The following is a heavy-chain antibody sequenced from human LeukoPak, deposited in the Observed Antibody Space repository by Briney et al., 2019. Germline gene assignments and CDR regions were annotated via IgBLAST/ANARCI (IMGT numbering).Heavy chain of an antibody. CDR1: GYTFTDYY. Sequence: ASVKVSCKASGYTFTDYYIHWVRQAPGQGLEWMGWINPHSGGTNYAQKFQGRVTMTRDTAISTAYMELSRLRSDDTAVYYCARDSSYSSSLYYFEYWAQGTLVTVSS. V-gene: IGHV1-2*02. D-gene: IGHD6-6*01. CDR3: ARDSSYSSSLYYFEY. J-gene: IGHJ4*02. CDR2: INPHSGGT.